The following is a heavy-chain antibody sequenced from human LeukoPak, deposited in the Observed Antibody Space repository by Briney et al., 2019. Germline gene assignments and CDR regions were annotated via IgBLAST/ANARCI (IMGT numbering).Heavy chain of an antibody. Sequence: QTGGSLTFSCTASGFTFYDFAMHWVRQAPGTGLEWVSGISLNDVPIAYLYSVKGRFSISRDNAKNSLYLQMNSLRAEDTAVYYCARGRPVLQLLWGAFDIWGQGTMVTVYS. CDR2: ISLNDVPI. J-gene: IGHJ3*02. CDR1: GFTFYDFA. CDR3: ARGRPVLQLLWGAFDI. V-gene: IGHV3-9*01. D-gene: IGHD1-7*01.